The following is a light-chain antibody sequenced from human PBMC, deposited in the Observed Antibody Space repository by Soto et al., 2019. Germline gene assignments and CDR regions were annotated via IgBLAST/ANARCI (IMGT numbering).Light chain of an antibody. CDR3: HQRTDWQYT. CDR2: DAS. J-gene: IGKJ2*01. CDR1: QSVSTY. V-gene: IGKV3-11*01. Sequence: EIVLTQSPATLSLSPGERATLSCRASQSVSTYLAWYQQKPGQAPRLLIYDASTRASGIPARFSGSGSGTDFTLTISSLEPEDFAVYYCHQRTDWQYTFGQGTSLEIK.